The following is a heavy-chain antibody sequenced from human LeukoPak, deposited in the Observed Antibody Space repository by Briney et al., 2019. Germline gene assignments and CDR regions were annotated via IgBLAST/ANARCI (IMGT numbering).Heavy chain of an antibody. CDR1: GGSISSSSYY. V-gene: IGHV4-39*07. Sequence: PSETLSLTCTVSGGSISSSSYYWGWIRQPPGKGLEWIGSIYHSGSTYYNPSLKSRVTISVDTSKNQFSLKLSSVTAADTAVYYCARESEGYSYGPGYFDYWGQGTLVTVSS. CDR2: IYHSGST. J-gene: IGHJ4*02. D-gene: IGHD5-18*01. CDR3: ARESEGYSYGPGYFDY.